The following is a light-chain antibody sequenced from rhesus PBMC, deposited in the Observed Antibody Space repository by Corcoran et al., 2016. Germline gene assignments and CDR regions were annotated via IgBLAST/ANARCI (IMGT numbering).Light chain of an antibody. V-gene: IGKV3-35*01. J-gene: IGKJ4*01. CDR3: QQESNWPP. CDR1: QSVSSN. Sequence: EIVMTQSPATLSLSPGERATLSCRASQSVSSNLAWYQQKPGQAPRLLLYEASNRATGIPDRFSGSGSGTDFNLTISSLEPEDVGVYYCQQESNWPPFGGGTKVEIK. CDR2: EAS.